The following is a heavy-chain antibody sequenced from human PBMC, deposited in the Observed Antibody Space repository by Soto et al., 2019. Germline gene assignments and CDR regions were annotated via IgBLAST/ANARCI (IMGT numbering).Heavy chain of an antibody. V-gene: IGHV4-31*02. CDR3: ALALGPTTGLDY. D-gene: IGHD1-26*01. CDR1: GASTVSHYH. Sequence: QVQLQESGPGLVKPSQTLSLTCSVSGASTVSHYHWTWIRQPPGKGLEWMGYIFNSGTTFYNPSLTSRLSISMDTSGNHFSLELRYVTAADTAVYYCALALGPTTGLDYWGQGNLVTVSS. J-gene: IGHJ4*02. CDR2: IFNSGTT.